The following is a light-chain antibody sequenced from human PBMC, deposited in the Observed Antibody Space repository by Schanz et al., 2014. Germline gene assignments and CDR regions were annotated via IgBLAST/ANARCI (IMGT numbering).Light chain of an antibody. J-gene: IGKJ4*01. CDR3: QHRSNWPLT. CDR1: EDIRTY. V-gene: IGKV1-9*01. Sequence: SQLTQSPSSLSASVGDIVTITCRASEDIRTYLAWYQQKPGKAPRLLIQKASSLQSGVPSRFSGSGSGTDFTLAISSLEPEDSAVYYCQHRSNWPLTFGGGTKVGIK. CDR2: KAS.